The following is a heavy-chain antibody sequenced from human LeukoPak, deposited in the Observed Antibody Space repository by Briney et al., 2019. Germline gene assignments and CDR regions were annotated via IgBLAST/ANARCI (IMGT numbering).Heavy chain of an antibody. CDR2: INPNSGGT. Sequence: ASVKVSCKASGYTFTGYFMHWVRQAPGQGLEWMGWINPNSGGTNYAQKFQGGVTMTRDTSISTAYMELSRLTSDDTAVYYCARDILTDDAFDIWGQGTMVTVSS. V-gene: IGHV1-2*02. CDR1: GYTFTGYF. J-gene: IGHJ3*02. D-gene: IGHD7-27*01. CDR3: ARDILTDDAFDI.